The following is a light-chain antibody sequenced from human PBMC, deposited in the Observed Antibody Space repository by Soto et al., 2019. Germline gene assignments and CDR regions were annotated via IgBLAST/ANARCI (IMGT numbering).Light chain of an antibody. CDR1: SSDVGRYNY. CDR3: CSYTNRAIYV. V-gene: IGLV2-14*01. CDR2: EVS. Sequence: SALAEPASVSGSPGQSITMYCNGTSSDVGRYNYVSWYQQHPGKAPKLMIHEVSYRPSGVSSRFSGSKSGNTASLTISGLQADADAQYPCCSYTNRAIYVFGTGTKVAVL. J-gene: IGLJ1*01.